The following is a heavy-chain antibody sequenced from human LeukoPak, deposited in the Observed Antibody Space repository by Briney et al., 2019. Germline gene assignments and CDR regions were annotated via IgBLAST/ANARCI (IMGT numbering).Heavy chain of an antibody. CDR2: SDPEDGET. D-gene: IGHD6-19*01. J-gene: IGHJ3*02. CDR3: ATALAVAGTYDAFDI. Sequence: ASVKVSCKVSGYTLTELSMHWVRQAPGKGLEWMGGSDPEDGETIYAQKFQGRVTMTEDTSTDTAYMELSSLRSEDTAVYYCATALAVAGTYDAFDIWGQGTMVTVSS. V-gene: IGHV1-24*01. CDR1: GYTLTELS.